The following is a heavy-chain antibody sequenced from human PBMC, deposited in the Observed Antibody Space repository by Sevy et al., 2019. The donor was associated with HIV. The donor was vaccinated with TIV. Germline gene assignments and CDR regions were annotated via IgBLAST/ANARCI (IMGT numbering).Heavy chain of an antibody. CDR2: IRYDGSNE. V-gene: IGHV3-30*02. J-gene: IGHJ3*02. D-gene: IGHD2-8*02. Sequence: GGSLRLSCAASGFTFSNHGMHWVRQAPGKGLEWVAFIRYDGSNEYYGDSVKGRFTISRDNSKNTLYLQMNSLRPEDTVVYYCAKDRKVLLVVYAIPFDVFDIWGQGTMVTVSS. CDR3: AKDRKVLLVVYAIPFDVFDI. CDR1: GFTFSNHG.